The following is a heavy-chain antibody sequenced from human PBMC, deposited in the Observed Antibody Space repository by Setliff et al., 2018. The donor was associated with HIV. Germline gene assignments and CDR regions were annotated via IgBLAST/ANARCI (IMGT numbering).Heavy chain of an antibody. Sequence: ASVKVSCKASGYTFTSYAMNWVRQAPGQGLEWMGWISQGRVTMTADTSTSTAYVELRSLRSDDTAVYYCARDGGYYGSGSYYGWFDPWGQGTLVTVSS. V-gene: IGHV1-18*01. J-gene: IGHJ5*02. CDR3: ARDGGYYGSGSYYGWFDP. CDR2: IS. D-gene: IGHD3-10*01. CDR1: GYTFTSYA.